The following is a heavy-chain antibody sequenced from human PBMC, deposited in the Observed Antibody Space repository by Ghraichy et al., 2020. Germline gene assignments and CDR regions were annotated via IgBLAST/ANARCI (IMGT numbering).Heavy chain of an antibody. CDR2: IKQDGSEK. V-gene: IGHV3-7*01. J-gene: IGHJ3*02. Sequence: GGSLRLSCAASGFTFSSYWMSWVRQAPGKGLEWVANIKQDGSEKYYVDSVKGRFTISRDNAKNSLYLQMNSLRAEDMAVYYCARVLLGSLVVGNPGAFDIWGQGTVVTVSS. CDR1: GFTFSSYW. D-gene: IGHD3-22*01. CDR3: ARVLLGSLVVGNPGAFDI.